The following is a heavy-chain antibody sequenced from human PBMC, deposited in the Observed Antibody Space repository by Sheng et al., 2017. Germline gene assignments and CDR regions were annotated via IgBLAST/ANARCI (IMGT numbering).Heavy chain of an antibody. CDR1: GGSISSYY. D-gene: IGHD1-26*01. J-gene: IGHJ4*02. CDR2: IYYSGST. Sequence: QVQLQESGPGLVKPSETLSLTCTVSGGSISSYYWSWIRQPPGKGLEWIGYIYYSGSTNYNPSLKSRVTISVDTSKNQFSLKLSSVTAADTAVYYCARGELAGFDYWGQGTLVTVSS. V-gene: IGHV4-59*12. CDR3: ARGELAGFDY.